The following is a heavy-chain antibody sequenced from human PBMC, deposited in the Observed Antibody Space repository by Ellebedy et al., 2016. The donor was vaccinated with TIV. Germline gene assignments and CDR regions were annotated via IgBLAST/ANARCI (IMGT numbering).Heavy chain of an antibody. J-gene: IGHJ4*02. CDR3: TREAGDESTRYYFAY. Sequence: SVKVSXKASRGSFSSNVISWVRQAPGQGLEWMGRIIPLIGIPDYAQKFQGRVTITADKSTSTAYMELSSLRSEDTAVYYCTREAGDESTRYYFAYWGQGTLVTVSS. CDR2: IIPLIGIP. V-gene: IGHV1-69*04. CDR1: RGSFSSNV. D-gene: IGHD2/OR15-2a*01.